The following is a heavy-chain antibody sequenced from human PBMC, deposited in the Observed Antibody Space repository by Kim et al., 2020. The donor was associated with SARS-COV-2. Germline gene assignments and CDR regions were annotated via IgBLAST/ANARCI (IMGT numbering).Heavy chain of an antibody. CDR3: ARNPVSRLGVLEYSYY. J-gene: IGHJ6*01. V-gene: IGHV3-30-3*01. Sequence: GGSLRLSCAASGFTFSSCAIHWVRQAPGKGLEWVAVISYDGSNKNYADSVKGRFTISRDNSKNTLYLQMNSLRAEDTALYYCARNPVSRLGVLEYSYY. CDR2: ISYDGSNK. CDR1: GFTFSSCA. D-gene: IGHD3-16*01.